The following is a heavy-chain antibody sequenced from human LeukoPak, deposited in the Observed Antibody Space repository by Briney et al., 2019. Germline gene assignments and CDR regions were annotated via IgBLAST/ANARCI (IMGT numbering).Heavy chain of an antibody. J-gene: IGHJ6*02. CDR1: GFTFSSYW. CDR2: IKRDGSEK. Sequence: GGSLRLSCAASGFTFSSYWMSWVRQAPGKGLEWVANIKRDGSEKYYVDSVKGRFTISRDNAKNSLYLQMNSLRAEDTAVYYCARDYIAVAGGYYYYYGMDVWGQGITVTVSS. D-gene: IGHD6-19*01. V-gene: IGHV3-7*01. CDR3: ARDYIAVAGGYYYYYGMDV.